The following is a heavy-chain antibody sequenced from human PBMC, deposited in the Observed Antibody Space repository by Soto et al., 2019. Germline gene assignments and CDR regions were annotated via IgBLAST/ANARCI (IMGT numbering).Heavy chain of an antibody. V-gene: IGHV1-18*01. J-gene: IGHJ6*02. D-gene: IGHD6-13*01. CDR2: ISAYNGNT. Sequence: ASVKVSCKASGYTFTSYGISWVRQAPGQGLEWMGWISAYNGNTNYAQKLQGRVTMTTDTSTSTAYMELRSLRSDDTAVYYCAREGRSSHYYYYGMDVWGQGTTVTVSS. CDR3: AREGRSSHYYYYGMDV. CDR1: GYTFTSYG.